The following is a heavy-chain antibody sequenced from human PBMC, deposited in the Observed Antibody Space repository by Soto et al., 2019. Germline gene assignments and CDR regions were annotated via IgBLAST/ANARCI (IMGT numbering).Heavy chain of an antibody. J-gene: IGHJ4*02. Sequence: SETLSLTCTVSGGSISSYYWSWIRQPPGKGLEWIGYIYYSGSTNYNPSLKSRVTISVDTSKNQFSLKLSSVTAADTAVYYCAREDGLINPFDYWGQGTLVTVSS. V-gene: IGHV4-59*01. CDR2: IYYSGST. D-gene: IGHD2-8*01. CDR1: GGSISSYY. CDR3: AREDGLINPFDY.